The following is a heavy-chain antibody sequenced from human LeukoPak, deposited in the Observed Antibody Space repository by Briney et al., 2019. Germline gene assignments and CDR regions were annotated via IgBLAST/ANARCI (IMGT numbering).Heavy chain of an antibody. V-gene: IGHV3-23*01. CDR2: ISGSGGST. CDR1: GFTFSSYG. J-gene: IGHJ4*02. Sequence: GGSLRLSCAASGFTFSSYGMSWVRQAPGKGLEWVSAISGSGGSTYYADSVKGRFTISRDNSKNTLYLQMNSLRAEDTAVYYCAKGRYYYDSSGYPTPFDYWGQGTPVTVSS. D-gene: IGHD3-22*01. CDR3: AKGRYYYDSSGYPTPFDY.